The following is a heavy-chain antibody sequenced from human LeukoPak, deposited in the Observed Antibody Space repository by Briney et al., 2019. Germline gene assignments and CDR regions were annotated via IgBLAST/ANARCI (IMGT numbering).Heavy chain of an antibody. V-gene: IGHV3-23*01. J-gene: IGHJ4*02. CDR3: AKDRLFGGVIVLLFDY. D-gene: IGHD3-16*02. Sequence: QPGGSLRLSCAASGFTFSSYAMSWVRQAPGKGLEWVSAISGSGGSTYYADSVKGRFTISRDNPKNTLHLQMNSLRAEDTAVYYCAKDRLFGGVIVLLFDYWGQGTLVTVSS. CDR1: GFTFSSYA. CDR2: ISGSGGST.